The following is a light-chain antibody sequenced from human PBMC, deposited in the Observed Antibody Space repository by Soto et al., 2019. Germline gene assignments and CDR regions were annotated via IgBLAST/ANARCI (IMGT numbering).Light chain of an antibody. J-gene: IGLJ2*01. V-gene: IGLV2-18*02. Sequence: QSALTQPPSVSGSPGQSVTISCTGTSSDVGSYNRVSWYQQPPGTAPKLMIYEVSNRPSGVPDRFSGSKSVNTASLTISGLQAEDEADYYCSSYTSSSTPGVVFGGGTKLTVL. CDR1: SSDVGSYNR. CDR2: EVS. CDR3: SSYTSSSTPGVV.